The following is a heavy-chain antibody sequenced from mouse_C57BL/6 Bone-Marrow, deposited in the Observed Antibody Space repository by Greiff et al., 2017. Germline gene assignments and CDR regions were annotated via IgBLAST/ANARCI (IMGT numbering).Heavy chain of an antibody. CDR1: GYTFTSYT. CDR3: SRGCSDYYY. CDR2: INPSSGYT. V-gene: IGHV1-4*01. J-gene: IGHJ2*01. D-gene: IGHD2-13*01. Sequence: VKLQESGAELARPGASVKMSCKASGYTFTSYTMHWVKQRPGQGLEWIGYINPSSGYTKYNQKFKDKATLTADKSASTAYMQLSSLTSEDSAVYYCSRGCSDYYYWGQGTTLTVSS.